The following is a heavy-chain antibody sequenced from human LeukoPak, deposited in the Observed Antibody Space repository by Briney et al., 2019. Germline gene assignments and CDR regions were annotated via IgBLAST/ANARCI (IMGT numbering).Heavy chain of an antibody. CDR3: ARDPYHYASEN. V-gene: IGHV3-11*04. D-gene: IGHD3-10*01. CDR1: GGSISSGDYY. CDR2: ISGSGTTI. Sequence: LSLTCTVSGGSISSGDYYWSWIRQAPGKGLEWVSYISGSGTTIYYADSVKGRFTVSRDNAKNSLFLQMNSLRAEDTAVYYCARDPYHYASENWGQGILVTVSS. J-gene: IGHJ4*02.